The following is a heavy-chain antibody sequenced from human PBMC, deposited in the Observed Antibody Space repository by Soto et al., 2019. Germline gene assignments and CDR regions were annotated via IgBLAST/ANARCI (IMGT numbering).Heavy chain of an antibody. J-gene: IGHJ6*03. CDR3: ARAPSLYFSSTSCYRGYYYSYMDV. CDR1: GVPLRISL. CDR2: INSDGSST. D-gene: IGHD2-2*02. V-gene: IGHV3-74*01. Sequence: GSMRICCAACGVPLRISLIAWVRPNPGKGLVWVSRINSDGSSTSYADSVKGRFTISRDNAKNTLYLQMNGLRAEDTAVYYCARAPSLYFSSTSCYRGYYYSYMDVWGKGTTVTVSS.